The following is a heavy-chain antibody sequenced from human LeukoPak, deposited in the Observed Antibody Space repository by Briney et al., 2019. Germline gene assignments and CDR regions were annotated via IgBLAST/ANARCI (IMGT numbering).Heavy chain of an antibody. CDR1: GDSVSSNSAA. CDR3: ARFDYGAPDY. CDR2: TYYRSKWCT. J-gene: IGHJ4*02. Sequence: PSQTLSLTCAISGDSVSSNSAAWNWIRPSPSRGLKWLGRTYYRSKWCTDYTESLRSRLSINPDTSNNQFSLQLSSVTPEDTAVYYCARFDYGAPDYWGQGTLVTVSS. D-gene: IGHD3-16*01. V-gene: IGHV6-1*01.